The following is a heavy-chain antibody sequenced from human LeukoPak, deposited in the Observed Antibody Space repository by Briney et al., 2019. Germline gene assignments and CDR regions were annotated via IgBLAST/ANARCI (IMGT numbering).Heavy chain of an antibody. J-gene: IGHJ5*02. V-gene: IGHV4-34*01. D-gene: IGHD2-21*01. CDR2: INHSGST. CDR1: GGSFSGYY. Sequence: SETLSLTCAVYGGSFSGYYWSWIRQPPGKGLEWIGEINHSGSTNYNPSLKSRVTISVNTSKNQFSLKLSSVTAADTAVYYCARVGDSGGFDPWGQGTLVTVSS. CDR3: ARVGDSGGFDP.